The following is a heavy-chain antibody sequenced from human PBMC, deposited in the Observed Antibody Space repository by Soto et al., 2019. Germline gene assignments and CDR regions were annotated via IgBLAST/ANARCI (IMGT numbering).Heavy chain of an antibody. Sequence: QVQLVESGGGVVQPGASLRLSCVGSGFTFRSYVIHWVRQAPGKGLEWVAVTSYDGSNKYYDDSVKGRFTISRDNSRNTVDLHMASLRLEDTALYYCARWGTTGGLDVWGQGTLVSVSS. CDR1: GFTFRSYV. CDR2: TSYDGSNK. D-gene: IGHD3-16*01. J-gene: IGHJ4*02. V-gene: IGHV3-30*19. CDR3: ARWGTTGGLDV.